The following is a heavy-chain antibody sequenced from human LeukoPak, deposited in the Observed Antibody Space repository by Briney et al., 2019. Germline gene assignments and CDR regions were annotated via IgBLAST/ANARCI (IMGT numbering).Heavy chain of an antibody. D-gene: IGHD6-6*01. CDR3: ASSINSLWQLASPYNWFDP. CDR2: IIPIFGTA. CDR1: GGTFSSYA. V-gene: IGHV1-69*06. J-gene: IGHJ5*02. Sequence: GASVKVSCKASGGTFSSYAISWVRQAPGQGLEWMGGIIPIFGTANYAQKFQGRVTITADKSTSTAYMELSSLRSEDTAVYYCASSINSLWQLASPYNWFDPWGQGTLVTVSS.